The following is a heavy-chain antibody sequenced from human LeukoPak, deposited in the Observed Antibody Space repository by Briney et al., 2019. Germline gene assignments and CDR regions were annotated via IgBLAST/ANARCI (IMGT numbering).Heavy chain of an antibody. CDR3: AKETPNTGWFDP. Sequence: ASVKVSCKASGYTFTSYAMHWVRQAPGQRLEWMGWINAGNGNTKYSQKFQGRVTITRDTSASTAHMELSSLRSEDTAIYYCAKETPNTGWFDPWGQGTLVTVSS. J-gene: IGHJ5*02. V-gene: IGHV1-3*01. D-gene: IGHD1-14*01. CDR1: GYTFTSYA. CDR2: INAGNGNT.